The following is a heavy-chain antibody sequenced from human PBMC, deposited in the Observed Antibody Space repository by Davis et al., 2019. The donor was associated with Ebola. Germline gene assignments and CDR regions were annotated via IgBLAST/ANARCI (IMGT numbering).Heavy chain of an antibody. Sequence: SETLSLTCAVYGGSFSGYYWSWIRQPPGKGLEWIGEINHSGSTNYNPSLKSRVTISVDTSKNQFSLKLSSVTAADTAVYYCARHGIAVDYWGQGTLVTASS. CDR3: ARHGIAVDY. CDR2: INHSGST. J-gene: IGHJ4*02. V-gene: IGHV4-34*01. D-gene: IGHD6-19*01. CDR1: GGSFSGYY.